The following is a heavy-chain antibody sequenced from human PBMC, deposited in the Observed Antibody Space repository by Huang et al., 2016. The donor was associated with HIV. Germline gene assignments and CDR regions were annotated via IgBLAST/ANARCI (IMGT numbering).Heavy chain of an antibody. Sequence: QVQLVQSGAEVKRPGASVKVSCRASGGPFSTNAVSWVRKGPGQGLEGMVGIIPRFGTTNYAQRFQGKVTITADESSSTVYMELSSRRSDDTAVYYCARQPYCGGDCAHYYYFYMDVWGKGTTVTVSS. V-gene: IGHV1-69*13. D-gene: IGHD2-21*02. CDR1: GGPFSTNA. CDR3: ARQPYCGGDCAHYYYFYMDV. J-gene: IGHJ6*03. CDR2: IIPRFGTT.